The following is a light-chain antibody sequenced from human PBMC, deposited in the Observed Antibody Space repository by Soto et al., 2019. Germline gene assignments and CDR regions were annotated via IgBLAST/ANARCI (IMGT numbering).Light chain of an antibody. CDR1: TGAVTGGHF. CDR2: DTT. CDR3: LLYFGGGRRL. J-gene: IGLJ3*02. Sequence: QAVVTQESSLTVSPGGTVTLTCGSSTGAVTGGHFPYWFQQKPGQAPRTLIYDTTNQHSWTPARFSGSLLGGKAALTLSGAQLEDEAAYYCLLYFGGGRRLCGGGTKLTVL. V-gene: IGLV7-46*01.